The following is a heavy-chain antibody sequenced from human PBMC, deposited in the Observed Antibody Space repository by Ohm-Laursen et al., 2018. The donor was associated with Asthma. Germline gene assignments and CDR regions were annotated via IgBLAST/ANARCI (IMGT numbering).Heavy chain of an antibody. CDR2: ISSSSSYI. V-gene: IGHV3-21*01. CDR1: GFTFSSYS. D-gene: IGHD3-10*01. J-gene: IGHJ4*02. Sequence: GSLRLSCAASGFTFSSYSMNWVRQAPGKGLEWVSSISSSSSYIYYADSVKGRFTISRDNSKNTLYLQMNSLRAEDTAVYYCARDRDGSGRQALDYWGQGTLVTVSS. CDR3: ARDRDGSGRQALDY.